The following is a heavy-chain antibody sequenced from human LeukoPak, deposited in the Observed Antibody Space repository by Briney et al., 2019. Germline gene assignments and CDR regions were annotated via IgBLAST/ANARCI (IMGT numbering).Heavy chain of an antibody. J-gene: IGHJ3*02. D-gene: IGHD6-6*01. Sequence: GASVKVSCKASGYTFTDYYMHWVQQAPGKGLEWMGRVDPEDGETIYAEKFQGRVTITADTSTDTAYMELSSLRSEDTGVYYCATYSSSDAFDIWGQGTMVTVSS. CDR1: GYTFTDYY. CDR2: VDPEDGET. V-gene: IGHV1-69-2*01. CDR3: ATYSSSDAFDI.